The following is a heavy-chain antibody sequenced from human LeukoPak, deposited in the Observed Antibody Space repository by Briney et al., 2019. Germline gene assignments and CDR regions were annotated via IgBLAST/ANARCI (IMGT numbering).Heavy chain of an antibody. V-gene: IGHV4-31*03. CDR1: GGSISSGGYY. CDR3: ARTSTMVRGAYAFDI. CDR2: IYYSGST. Sequence: PSETLSLTCTVSGGSISSGGYYWSWIRQHPGKGLEWIGYIYYSGSTYYNPSLKSRVTISVDTSKNQFSLKLSSVTAADTAVYYCARTSTMVRGAYAFDIWGQGTMVTVSS. J-gene: IGHJ3*02. D-gene: IGHD3-10*01.